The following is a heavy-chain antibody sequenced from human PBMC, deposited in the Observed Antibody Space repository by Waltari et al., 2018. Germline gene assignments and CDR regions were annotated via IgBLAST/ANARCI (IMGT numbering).Heavy chain of an antibody. J-gene: IGHJ3*01. CDR1: GFSFRMHG. CDR3: ARWRRTVSGTVAYDL. V-gene: IGHV3-33*01. CDR2: NWYDGSKK. Sequence: QVQLVESGGDVVQPGRSLRLSCAASGFSFRMHGMDWVRQAPGKGLEWVAVNWYDGSKKFYADSVKGRFTVSRDNSNNIAFLEMNSLRVEDTAVYYCARWRRTVSGTVAYDLWGQGTMVSVSS. D-gene: IGHD6-19*01.